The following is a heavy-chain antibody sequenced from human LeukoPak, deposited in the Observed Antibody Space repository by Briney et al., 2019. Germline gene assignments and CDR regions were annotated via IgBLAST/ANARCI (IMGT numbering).Heavy chain of an antibody. Sequence: ASVKVSCKASGYTFTGYYMHWVRQAPGQGLEWMGWINPSSGGTNYAQKFQGRVTMTRDTSISTAYMELSRLRSDDTAVYYCARVRKTLRAFDIWGQGTMVTVSS. D-gene: IGHD4-23*01. CDR3: ARVRKTLRAFDI. CDR1: GYTFTGYY. V-gene: IGHV1-2*02. J-gene: IGHJ3*02. CDR2: INPSSGGT.